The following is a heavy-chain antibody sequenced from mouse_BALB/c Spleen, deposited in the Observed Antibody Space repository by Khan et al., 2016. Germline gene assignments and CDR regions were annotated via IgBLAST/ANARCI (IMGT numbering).Heavy chain of an antibody. Sequence: IQLVQSGPELEKPGASVNISCKASGYSFTGYNMNWVKQSIGKNFEWIGNIDPYFGGSYYNQNFKGKATLSVDKSSNTAYMHLKSLTSEDSAVYYCARRRHSYAMDYWGQGTSVTVSS. V-gene: IGHV1S135*01. CDR3: ARRRHSYAMDY. J-gene: IGHJ4*01. D-gene: IGHD3-2*01. CDR2: IDPYFGGS. CDR1: GYSFTGYN.